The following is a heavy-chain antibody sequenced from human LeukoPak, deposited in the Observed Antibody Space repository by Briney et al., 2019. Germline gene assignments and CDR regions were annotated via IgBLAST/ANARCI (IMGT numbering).Heavy chain of an antibody. Sequence: GGSLRLSCAASGFTFSSYAMHRVREALGKGLGWVAVISYDGSNKYYAGSVKGRFTICRDNSKNTLYLQMNSLRGEDTAVYYCAKDIDCSGTNCPKTYDYWGQGTLVTVSS. CDR2: ISYDGSNK. D-gene: IGHD2-2*01. CDR3: AKDIDCSGTNCPKTYDY. V-gene: IGHV3-30-3*01. CDR1: GFTFSSYA. J-gene: IGHJ4*02.